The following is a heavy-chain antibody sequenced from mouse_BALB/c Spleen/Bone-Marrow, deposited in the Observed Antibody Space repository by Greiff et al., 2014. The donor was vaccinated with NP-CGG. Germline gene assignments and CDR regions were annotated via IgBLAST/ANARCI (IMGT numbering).Heavy chain of an antibody. CDR3: ASYVYGYYLDY. CDR1: GFNIKDTY. CDR2: IDPANGNT. D-gene: IGHD2-2*01. J-gene: IGHJ2*01. V-gene: IGHV14-3*02. Sequence: DVQLQESGAELVKPGASVKLSCTASGFNIKDTYMHWVKQRPEQGLEWIGRIDPANGNTKYDPKFQGEASITADTSSNTAYLQLSSLTSEDTAVYYCASYVYGYYLDYWGQGTTLTVSS.